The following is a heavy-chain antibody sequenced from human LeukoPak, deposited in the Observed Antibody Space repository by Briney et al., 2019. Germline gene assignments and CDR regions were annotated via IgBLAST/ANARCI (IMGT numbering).Heavy chain of an antibody. V-gene: IGHV3-23*01. CDR3: ASRYYDILTGYYGPLDY. Sequence: PGGSLRLSCAASGFTFGSYAMSWVRQAPGKGLEWVSAISGSGGSTYYADSVKGRFTISRDNSKNTLYLQMNSLRVEDTAVYYCASRYYDILTGYYGPLDYWGQGTLVTVSS. CDR1: GFTFGSYA. D-gene: IGHD3-9*01. CDR2: ISGSGGST. J-gene: IGHJ4*02.